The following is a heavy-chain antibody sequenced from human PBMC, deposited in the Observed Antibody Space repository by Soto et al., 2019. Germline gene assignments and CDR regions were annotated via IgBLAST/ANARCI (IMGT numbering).Heavy chain of an antibody. Sequence: PGGSLRLSCVASGFTFSTYTMSWVRQAPGKGLEWVSVISGSGGSTYYADSVKGRFTISRDNSKNTLYLQMNSLRAEDTAVYYCAKDGYSSGYYPTQGDYWGQGTLVTVSS. CDR2: ISGSGGST. CDR1: GFTFSTYT. J-gene: IGHJ4*02. D-gene: IGHD3-22*01. CDR3: AKDGYSSGYYPTQGDY. V-gene: IGHV3-23*01.